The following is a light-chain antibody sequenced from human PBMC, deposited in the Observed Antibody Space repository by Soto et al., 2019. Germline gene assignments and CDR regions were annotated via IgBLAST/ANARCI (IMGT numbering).Light chain of an antibody. CDR2: TAS. CDR1: QDINKW. CDR3: QQGKSFPLT. Sequence: DIQMTQSPSSVSASVGDRVTITCRASQDINKWSAWYQQKPGLAPNLVIYTASRLHGGGPSRFSGSASGTDFTLTISSLQPEDVATYYCQQGKSFPLTFGGGTKVEI. V-gene: IGKV1-12*01. J-gene: IGKJ4*01.